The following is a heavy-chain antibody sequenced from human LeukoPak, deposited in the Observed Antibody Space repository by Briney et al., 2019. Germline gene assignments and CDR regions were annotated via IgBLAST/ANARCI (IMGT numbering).Heavy chain of an antibody. Sequence: ASVKVSCKASGYTFTSYDINWVRQATGQGLEWMGWMNPNSGNTGYAQKFQGRVTMTRNTSISTAYMELSSLRSEDTAVYYCARGRPVLLWFRVTFDYWGQGTLVTVSS. CDR2: MNPNSGNT. D-gene: IGHD3-10*01. CDR1: GYTFTSYD. J-gene: IGHJ4*02. V-gene: IGHV1-8*01. CDR3: ARGRPVLLWFRVTFDY.